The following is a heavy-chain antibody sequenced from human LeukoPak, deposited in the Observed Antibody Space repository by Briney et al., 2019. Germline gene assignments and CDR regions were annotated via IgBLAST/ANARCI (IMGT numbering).Heavy chain of an antibody. Sequence: SGGSLRLSCAASGFTFDDYAMHWVRQAPGKGLEWVSGISWNSGSIGYADSVKGRFTISRDNAKNSLYLQMNNLRAEDTAVYYCAREMGGDYGSGTFFDLWGQGNMVTVSS. CDR2: ISWNSGSI. CDR3: AREMGGDYGSGTFFDL. CDR1: GFTFDDYA. J-gene: IGHJ4*02. D-gene: IGHD3-10*01. V-gene: IGHV3-9*01.